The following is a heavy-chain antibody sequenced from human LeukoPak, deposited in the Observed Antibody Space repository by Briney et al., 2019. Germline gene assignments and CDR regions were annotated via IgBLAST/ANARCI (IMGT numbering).Heavy chain of an antibody. Sequence: GGSLRLPCAASGFTFSSYGMHWVRQAPGKGLEWVAVISYDGSNKYYADSVKGRFTISRDNSKNTLYLQMNSLRAEDTAVYYCAKDPYYDSSGYYFDYWGQGTLVTVSS. D-gene: IGHD3-22*01. CDR3: AKDPYYDSSGYYFDY. CDR2: ISYDGSNK. J-gene: IGHJ4*02. CDR1: GFTFSSYG. V-gene: IGHV3-30*18.